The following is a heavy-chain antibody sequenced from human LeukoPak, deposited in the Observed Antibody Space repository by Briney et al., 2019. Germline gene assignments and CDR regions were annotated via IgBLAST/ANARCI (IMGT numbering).Heavy chain of an antibody. J-gene: IGHJ5*02. CDR2: SQHSGRT. D-gene: IGHD1-1*01. CDR3: AMCNWNDVPHENWFDP. Sequence: SETLTLTCAVSGYTISSGYSWSWLRHPPGKGLEWIVHSQHSGRTSYNPPLRSRFTILVDTSRNEISLKITSVTAANTAVYYCAMCNWNDVPHENWFDPWGQGTLVTVS. CDR1: GYTISSGYS. V-gene: IGHV4-38-2*01.